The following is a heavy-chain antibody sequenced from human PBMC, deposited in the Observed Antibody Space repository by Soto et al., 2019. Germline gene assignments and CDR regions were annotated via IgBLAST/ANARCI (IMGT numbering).Heavy chain of an antibody. J-gene: IGHJ4*02. CDR1: GGSISSGDYF. V-gene: IGHV4-30-4*02. CDR2: IYYSGST. CDR3: ARGPTYQTYKDNSSAHQFDY. D-gene: IGHD6-19*01. Sequence: SETLSLTCTVSGGSISSGDYFWSWIRQPPGKGLEWIGYIYYSGSTYYDPSLKSRVTISVDTSKNQFSLKLSSVTAADTALYYSARGPTYQTYKDNSSAHQFDYWGQGTLVTVSS.